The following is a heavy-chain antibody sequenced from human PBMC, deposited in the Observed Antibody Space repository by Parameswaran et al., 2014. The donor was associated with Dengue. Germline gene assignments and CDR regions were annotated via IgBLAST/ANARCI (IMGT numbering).Heavy chain of an antibody. D-gene: IGHD6-19*01. CDR3: ARDRYSSGWEGFDP. J-gene: IGHJ5*02. Sequence: VRQAPGKGLEWIGYIYYSGSTNYNPPLKSRVTISVDTSKNQFSLKLSSVTAADTAVYYCARDRYSSGWEGFDPWGQGTLVTVSS. V-gene: IGHV4-59*01. CDR2: IYYSGST.